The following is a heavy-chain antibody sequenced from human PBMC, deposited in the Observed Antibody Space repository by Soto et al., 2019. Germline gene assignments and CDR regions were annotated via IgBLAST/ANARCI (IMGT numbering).Heavy chain of an antibody. CDR3: ARGGQRVMVRGVHKSVPHFDP. CDR2: INHSGST. V-gene: IGHV4-34*01. D-gene: IGHD3-10*01. J-gene: IGHJ5*02. CDR1: GGSFSGYY. Sequence: SETLSLTCAVYGGSFSGYYWSWIRQPPGKGLEWIGEINHSGSTNYNPSLKSRVTISVDTSKNQFSLKLSSVTAADTAVYYCARGGQRVMVRGVHKSVPHFDPWGQGTLVTVSS.